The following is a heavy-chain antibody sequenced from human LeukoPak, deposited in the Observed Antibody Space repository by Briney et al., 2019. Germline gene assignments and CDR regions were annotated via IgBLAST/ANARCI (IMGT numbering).Heavy chain of an antibody. V-gene: IGHV3-7*01. Sequence: PGGSLRLSCAASGFSFSSSWMSWVRQAPGKGLEWVANIKYDGTEKYYVDSVKGRFTISRDNAKNSLYLQMNSLRVEDTAVYYCARNPQWLVHIWFDPWGQGTLVTVSS. CDR2: IKYDGTEK. CDR1: GFSFSSSW. CDR3: ARNPQWLVHIWFDP. J-gene: IGHJ5*02. D-gene: IGHD6-19*01.